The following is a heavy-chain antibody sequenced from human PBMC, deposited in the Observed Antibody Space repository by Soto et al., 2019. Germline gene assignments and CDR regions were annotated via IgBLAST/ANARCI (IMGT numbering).Heavy chain of an antibody. Sequence: EVQLLESGGGLVQPGGTLRLSCAASGFTFTDYALSWVRQAPGKGLEWVATISGIGGSTYLADYVKGRLSISRDNSKNTVTLLMNSLRAEDTALYFVARGYYGYISSGYYFDYWGRVTLVNVSS. V-gene: IGHV3-23*01. D-gene: IGHD6-13*01. CDR3: ARGYYGYISSGYYFDY. J-gene: IGHJ4*02. CDR2: ISGIGGST. CDR1: GFTFTDYA.